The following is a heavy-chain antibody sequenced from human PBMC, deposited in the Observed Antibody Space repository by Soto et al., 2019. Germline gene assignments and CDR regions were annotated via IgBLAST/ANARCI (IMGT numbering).Heavy chain of an antibody. CDR3: ARDRPWFGESRTPVYYYYYGMDV. CDR1: GFTFSSYG. CDR2: IWYDGSNK. J-gene: IGHJ6*02. D-gene: IGHD3-10*01. V-gene: IGHV3-33*01. Sequence: PGGSLRLSCAASGFTFSSYGMHWVRQAPGKGLEWVAVIWYDGSNKYYADSVKGRFTISRDNSKNTLYLQMNSLRAEDTAVYYCARDRPWFGESRTPVYYYYYGMDVWGQGTTVTVSS.